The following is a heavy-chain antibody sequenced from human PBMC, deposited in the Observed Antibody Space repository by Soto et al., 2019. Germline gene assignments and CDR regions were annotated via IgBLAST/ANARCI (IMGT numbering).Heavy chain of an antibody. Sequence: GGSLRLSCAASGFTFSSYTMAWVRQAPGKGLEWVSSISGSGGSPYYADSAQGRFTISRDNYKNTVSLQMNSLRAEDTATYYCTKARCSGDTCFVPDYWGHGTPVTVSS. V-gene: IGHV3-23*01. CDR2: ISGSGGSP. CDR3: TKARCSGDTCFVPDY. D-gene: IGHD2-15*01. J-gene: IGHJ4*01. CDR1: GFTFSSYT.